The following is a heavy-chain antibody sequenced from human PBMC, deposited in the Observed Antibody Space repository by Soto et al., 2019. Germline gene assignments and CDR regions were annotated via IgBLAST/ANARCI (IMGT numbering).Heavy chain of an antibody. J-gene: IGHJ4*02. CDR3: SRVDGYYLLAFFYS. D-gene: IGHD4-17*01. CDR2: ISYDGSNK. Sequence: QVQLVESGGGVVQPGRSLRLSCAASGITFSSDAMYWVRQAPGKGLEWVAVISYDGSNKYYADSVKGRFIISRDNSTNTLYLQMNSLSAADTAVYYCSRVDGYYLLAFFYSLGQGTLVTVSS. V-gene: IGHV3-30-3*01. CDR1: GITFSSDA.